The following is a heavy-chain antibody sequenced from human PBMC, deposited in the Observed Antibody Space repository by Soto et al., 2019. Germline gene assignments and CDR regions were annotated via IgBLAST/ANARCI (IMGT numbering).Heavy chain of an antibody. V-gene: IGHV1-18*01. J-gene: IGHJ6*02. CDR2: ISAYNGNT. Sequence: ASVKVSCKASGYTFTSYGISWVRQAPGQGLEWMGWISAYNGNTNYAQKLQGRVTMTTDTSTSTAYMELRSLRSDDTAVYYCARVSFSSYYYYYVMDVWGQGTTVTVSS. CDR3: ARVSFSSYYYYYVMDV. CDR1: GYTFTSYG.